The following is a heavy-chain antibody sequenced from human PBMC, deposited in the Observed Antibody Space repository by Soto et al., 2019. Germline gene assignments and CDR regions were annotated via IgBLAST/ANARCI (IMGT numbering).Heavy chain of an antibody. Sequence: QLQLQESGPGLVKPSETLSLTCTVSGGSISSSSHYWGWIRQSPGKGLEWIGSIYYSGSTYYNPSLKSRLTISVDTSKNQFSLRVSSVTAADSAVYYCAGRQWEVVVWGSWGRGTLVTVSS. CDR2: IYYSGST. CDR3: AGRQWEVVVWGS. V-gene: IGHV4-39*01. CDR1: GGSISSSSHY. D-gene: IGHD3-16*01. J-gene: IGHJ5*02.